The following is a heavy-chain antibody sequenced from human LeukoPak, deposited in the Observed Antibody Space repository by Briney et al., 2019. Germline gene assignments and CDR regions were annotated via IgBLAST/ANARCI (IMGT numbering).Heavy chain of an antibody. CDR3: AKDMATIQSVDY. J-gene: IGHJ4*02. D-gene: IGHD5-24*01. CDR2: ISPSGGST. V-gene: IGHV3-23*01. Sequence: GGSLRLSCAASGFTFSSSAMSWVRQAPGKGLEWVSTISPSGGSTFYADSVKGRFTISRDNSKNTLYLQMNSLRVEDTAVYFCAKDMATIQSVDYWGQGTLVTVSS. CDR1: GFTFSSSA.